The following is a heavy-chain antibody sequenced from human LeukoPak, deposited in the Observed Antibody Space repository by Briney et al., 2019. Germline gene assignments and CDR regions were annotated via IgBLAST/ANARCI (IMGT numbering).Heavy chain of an antibody. CDR3: ARRLRIAAAGNGFDP. CDR2: INPNSGGT. V-gene: IGHV1-2*02. J-gene: IGHJ5*02. Sequence: ASVKVSCKASGYTFTGYYMHWVRQAPGQGLEWMGWINPNSGGTNYAQKFQGRVTMTRDTSISTAYMELSRLRSDDTAVYYCARRLRIAAAGNGFDPWGQGTLVTVSS. D-gene: IGHD6-13*01. CDR1: GYTFTGYY.